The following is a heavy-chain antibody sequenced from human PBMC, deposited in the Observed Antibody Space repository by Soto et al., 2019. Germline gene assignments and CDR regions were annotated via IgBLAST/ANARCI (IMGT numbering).Heavy chain of an antibody. J-gene: IGHJ4*02. CDR3: ARDHVRGTPVFAY. V-gene: IGHV1-18*04. CDR2: ISAYNGNT. D-gene: IGHD3-10*01. CDR1: GYTFTDYC. Sequence: ASLKVACKASGYTFTDYCIGCVRQAPGQGLEWMGWISAYNGNTKYVQKLQGRVTMTTDTSTTTASMELRSLRYDDTAVYYCARDHVRGTPVFAYWGQGTLVTVS.